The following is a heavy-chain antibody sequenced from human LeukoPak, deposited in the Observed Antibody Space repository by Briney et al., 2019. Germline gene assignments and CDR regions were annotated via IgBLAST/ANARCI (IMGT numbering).Heavy chain of an antibody. D-gene: IGHD1-26*01. CDR2: ISSGSSYI. Sequence: PGGSLRLSCAASGFTFNSYSMNWVRRAPGKGLEWVSSISSGSSYIFYADSVKGRFTISRDNAKNSLYLQMNSLRAEDTAVYYCARQVGVDDAFDIWGQGTMVTIFS. CDR1: GFTFNSYS. J-gene: IGHJ3*02. V-gene: IGHV3-21*01. CDR3: ARQVGVDDAFDI.